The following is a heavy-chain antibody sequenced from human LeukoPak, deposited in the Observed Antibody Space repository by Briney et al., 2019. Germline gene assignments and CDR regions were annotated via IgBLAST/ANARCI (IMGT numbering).Heavy chain of an antibody. CDR3: AKDRGSGSYYHDY. CDR2: ISFDGFNK. D-gene: IGHD3-10*01. CDR1: GFTFSSYG. V-gene: IGHV3-30*18. Sequence: GGSLTLSCAASGFTFSSYGMHWVRQAPGKGLEGVAVISFDGFNKYYADSVKGRFTISRDNSKNTLYLQMNSLRAEDTAVYYCAKDRGSGSYYHDYWGQGTLVTVSS. J-gene: IGHJ4*02.